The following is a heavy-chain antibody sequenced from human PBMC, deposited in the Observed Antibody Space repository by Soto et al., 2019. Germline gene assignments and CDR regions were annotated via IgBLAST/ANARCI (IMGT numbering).Heavy chain of an antibody. D-gene: IGHD3-10*01. CDR2: IWNDAKTK. J-gene: IGHJ6*03. V-gene: IGHV3-33*01. Sequence: QVQLVESGGGVVQPGRSLRLSCAASGFSFTNYGMHWVRQAPGKGLEWVSVIWNDAKTKYYADSVRGRFTISRDNAKKMLYLQMNSLRAEDTAVYYCATDDSGSGSPIKGYMDVWGKGTTVTVS. CDR3: ATDDSGSGSPIKGYMDV. CDR1: GFSFTNYG.